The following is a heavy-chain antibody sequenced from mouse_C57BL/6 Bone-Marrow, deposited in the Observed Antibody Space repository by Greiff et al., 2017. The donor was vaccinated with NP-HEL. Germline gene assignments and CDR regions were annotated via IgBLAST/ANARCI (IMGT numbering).Heavy chain of an antibody. CDR2: ISDGGSYT. D-gene: IGHD2-3*01. CDR1: GFTFSSYA. J-gene: IGHJ3*01. V-gene: IGHV5-4*01. CDR3: ARADGYWFAY. Sequence: EVQRVESGGGLVKPGGSLKLSCAASGFTFSSYAMSWVRQTPEKRLEWVATISDGGSYTYYPDNVQGRFTISRDNAKNNLYLQMSHLKSEDTAMYYCARADGYWFAYWGQGTLVTVSA.